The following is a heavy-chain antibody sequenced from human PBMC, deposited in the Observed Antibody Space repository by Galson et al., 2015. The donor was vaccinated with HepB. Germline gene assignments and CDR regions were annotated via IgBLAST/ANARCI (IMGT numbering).Heavy chain of an antibody. CDR1: GASISSYY. CDR3: AKYINFGMDV. J-gene: IGHJ6*02. V-gene: IGHV4-4*07. Sequence: ETLSLTCTVSGASISSYYWSWIRLPAGKGLEWIGRIYINGDTNYNPSLESRVTMSLDTSNNQFSLKLRSVTAADTAVYYCAKYINFGMDVWSQGTTVTVSS. CDR2: IYINGDT. D-gene: IGHD1-20*01.